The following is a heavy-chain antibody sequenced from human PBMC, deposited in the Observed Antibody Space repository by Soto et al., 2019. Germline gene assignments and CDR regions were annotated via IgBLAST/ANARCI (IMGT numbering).Heavy chain of an antibody. J-gene: IGHJ6*02. CDR2: INPSGGST. Sequence: ASVKVSCKASGYTFTSYYMHWVRQAPGQGLEWMGIINPSGGSTSYAQKFQGRVTMTRDTSTSTVYMELSSLRSEDTAVYYCAREGGVVTPGGYYYYGTDVWGQGTTVTVSS. D-gene: IGHD2-21*02. CDR3: AREGGVVTPGGYYYYGTDV. CDR1: GYTFTSYY. V-gene: IGHV1-46*01.